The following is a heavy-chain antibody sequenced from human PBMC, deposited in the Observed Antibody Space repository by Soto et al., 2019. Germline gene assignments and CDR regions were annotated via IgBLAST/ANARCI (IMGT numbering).Heavy chain of an antibody. J-gene: IGHJ4*02. CDR1: GGSFSGYY. CDR2: INHSGST. V-gene: IGHV4-34*01. Sequence: SETLSLTCAVYGGSFSGYYWSWIRQPPGKGLEWIGEINHSGSTNYNPSLKSRVTISVDTSKNQFSLKLSSVTAADTAVYDGVRRWRAGATIPRYFDYWGQGTLFTFSS. CDR3: VRRWRAGATIPRYFDY. D-gene: IGHD1-26*01.